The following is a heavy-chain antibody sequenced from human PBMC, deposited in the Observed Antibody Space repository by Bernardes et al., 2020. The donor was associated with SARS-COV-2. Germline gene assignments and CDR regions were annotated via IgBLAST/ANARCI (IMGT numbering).Heavy chain of an antibody. V-gene: IGHV3-7*03. CDR2: IKRDGSET. CDR1: GFDFSDYW. CDR3: ARSAGMDV. Sequence: GRPLRFSCAGSGFDFSDYWMTWVRKAPGKGLEWVANIKRDGSETYYVDSVKGRFTISRDNAKNLVFLQMNSLRAEDTAVFYCARSAGMDVWGQGTMVTVSS. J-gene: IGHJ6*02.